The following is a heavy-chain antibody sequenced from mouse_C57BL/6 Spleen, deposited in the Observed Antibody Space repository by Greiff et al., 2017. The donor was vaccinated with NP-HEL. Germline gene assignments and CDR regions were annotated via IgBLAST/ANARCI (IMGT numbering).Heavy chain of an antibody. V-gene: IGHV1-64*01. Sequence: LQPGAELVKPGASVKLSCKASGYTFTSYWMHWVKQRPGQGLEWIGMIHPNSGSTNYNQTFKSKATLTVDKSSSTAYMQHSTLTSEDAGVYCCAANFDVWGTGTTVTVSS. CDR2: IHPNSGST. CDR1: GYTFTSYW. J-gene: IGHJ1*03. CDR3: AANFDV.